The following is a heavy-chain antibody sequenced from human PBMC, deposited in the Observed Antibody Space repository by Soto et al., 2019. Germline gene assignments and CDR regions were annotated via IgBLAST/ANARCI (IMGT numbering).Heavy chain of an antibody. CDR1: GFTFSSYA. CDR2: ISGSGGST. CDR3: AKDSAEGLRFLEWLLTPTFDY. D-gene: IGHD3-3*01. J-gene: IGHJ4*02. V-gene: IGHV3-23*01. Sequence: GGSLRLSCAASGFTFSSYAMSWVRQAPGKGLEWVSAISGSGGSTYYADSVKGRFTISRDNSKNTLYLQMNSLRAEDTAVYYCAKDSAEGLRFLEWLLTPTFDYWGQGTLVTVSS.